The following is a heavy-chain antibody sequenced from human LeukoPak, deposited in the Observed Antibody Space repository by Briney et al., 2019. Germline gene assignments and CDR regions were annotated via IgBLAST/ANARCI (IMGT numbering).Heavy chain of an antibody. CDR2: INPNSGGT. CDR3: AREGDIVATIFSGWFDP. V-gene: IGHV1-2*02. CDR1: GYTFTGYY. D-gene: IGHD5-12*01. Sequence: GASVTVSCKASGYTFTGYYMHWVRQAPGQGLEWMGWINPNSGGTNYAQKFQGRVTMTRDTSISTAYMELSRLRSDDTAVYYCAREGDIVATIFSGWFDPWGQGTLVTVSS. J-gene: IGHJ5*02.